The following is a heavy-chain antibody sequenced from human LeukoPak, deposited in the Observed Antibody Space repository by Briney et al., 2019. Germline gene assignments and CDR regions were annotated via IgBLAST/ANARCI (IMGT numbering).Heavy chain of an antibody. V-gene: IGHV1-8*03. CDR3: ARGVDSSGQPP. J-gene: IGHJ5*02. D-gene: IGHD3-22*01. CDR2: MNPNSGNT. CDR1: GYTFTSYD. Sequence: ASVKVSCKASGYTFTSYDINWVRQATGQGLEWMGWMNPNSGNTGYAQKFQGRVTITRNTSISTAYMGLSSLRSEDTAVYYCARGVDSSGQPPWGQGTLVTVSS.